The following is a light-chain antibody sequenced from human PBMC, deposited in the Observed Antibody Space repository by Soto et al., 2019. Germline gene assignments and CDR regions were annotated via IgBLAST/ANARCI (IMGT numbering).Light chain of an antibody. V-gene: IGKV1-27*01. CDR1: QGISNY. CDR2: AAS. Sequence: DIQMTQSPSSLSGSVGDSVTITCRASQGISNYLAWYQQRPGKAPTLLIYAASTLQSGVPSRFSGSGSGTDFTLTISSLQPEDVATYYCQRYNNAPRTFRQGTKVEIK. CDR3: QRYNNAPRT. J-gene: IGKJ1*01.